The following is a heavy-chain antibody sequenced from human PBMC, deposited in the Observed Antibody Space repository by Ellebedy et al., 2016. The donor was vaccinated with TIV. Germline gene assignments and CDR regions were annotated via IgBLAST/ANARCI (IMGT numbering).Heavy chain of an antibody. J-gene: IGHJ3*02. CDR3: ARDSKKGWAFDI. Sequence: SETLSLTCTVSGGSINNYYWTWIRQPPGKGLEYIGYVHYTGSTNYNPSLRSRVTLSVDSFKNQFSLKLDSVTAADTAVYYCARDSKKGWAFDIWGQGTMVTVSS. CDR2: VHYTGST. CDR1: GGSINNYY. V-gene: IGHV4-59*12.